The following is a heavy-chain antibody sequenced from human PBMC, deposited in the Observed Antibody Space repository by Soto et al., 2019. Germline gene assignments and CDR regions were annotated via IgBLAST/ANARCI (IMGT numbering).Heavy chain of an antibody. D-gene: IGHD3-10*01. CDR2: ISYDGSNK. Sequence: QVQLVESGGGVVQTGRSLRLSCAASGFTFSSYAMHWVRQAPGKGLEWVAVISYDGSNKYYADSVKGRFTISRDNSKNTLYLQMNSLRAEDTAVYYCARPNYYGSVSYYTGGAVDYWVQGTLVTVSS. J-gene: IGHJ4*02. CDR3: ARPNYYGSVSYYTGGAVDY. CDR1: GFTFSSYA. V-gene: IGHV3-30-3*01.